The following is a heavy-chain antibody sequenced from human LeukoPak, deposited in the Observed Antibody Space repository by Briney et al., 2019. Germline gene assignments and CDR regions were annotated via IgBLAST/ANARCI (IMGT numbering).Heavy chain of an antibody. Sequence: RSSETLSLTCTVSGGSISSYYWSWIRQPPGKGLEWIGYIYYSGSTNYNPSLKSRVTISVDTSKNQFSLKLSSVTAADTAVYYCARDFGGWYFDLWGRGTLVTVSS. J-gene: IGHJ2*01. V-gene: IGHV4-59*01. CDR1: GGSISSYY. CDR2: IYYSGST. CDR3: ARDFGGWYFDL. D-gene: IGHD3-3*01.